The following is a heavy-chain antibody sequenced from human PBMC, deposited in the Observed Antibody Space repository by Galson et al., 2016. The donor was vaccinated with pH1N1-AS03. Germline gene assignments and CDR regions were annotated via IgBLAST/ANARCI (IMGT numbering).Heavy chain of an antibody. CDR2: IYGGASGNM. CDR3: ARDFGSGHYTNSYNYGMDV. Sequence: PAWKGLEWIGRIYGGASGNMNFNPSLKSRVTMSADTSKNQFSLSLNSVTAADTAVYYCARDFGSGHYTNSYNYGMDVWGPGTTVTVSS. D-gene: IGHD3-10*01. V-gene: IGHV4-4*07. J-gene: IGHJ6*02.